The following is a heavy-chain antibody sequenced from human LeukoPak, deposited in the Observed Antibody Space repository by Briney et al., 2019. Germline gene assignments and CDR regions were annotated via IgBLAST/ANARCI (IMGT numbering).Heavy chain of an antibody. V-gene: IGHV3-30*18. CDR1: GFPFSTYD. Sequence: GRSLRLSCAASGFPFSTYDMHWVRKAPDKGLQWVAVISSDGYRTDYPDSVRGRFTISRDNFKNTVDLQMISVTAEDTAMYFCAKGLGTGSVLARPLHYWGQGTLVTVSS. CDR3: AKGLGTGSVLARPLHY. J-gene: IGHJ4*02. D-gene: IGHD3-10*01. CDR2: ISSDGYRT.